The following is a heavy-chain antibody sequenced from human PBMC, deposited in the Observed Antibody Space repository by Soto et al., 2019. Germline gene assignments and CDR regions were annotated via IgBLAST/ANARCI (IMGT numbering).Heavy chain of an antibody. J-gene: IGHJ6*02. V-gene: IGHV1-2*02. CDR2: INPNSGGT. CDR1: GYTFTDYY. Sequence: ASVKVSCKASGYTFTDYYMHWVRQAPGQGLEWMGWINPNSGGTNYAQKFQGRVTMTRDTSISTAYMELNRLRSDDTAVYYCARDQSPSSGWPGMDVWGQGTTVTVSS. CDR3: ARDQSPSSGWPGMDV. D-gene: IGHD6-19*01.